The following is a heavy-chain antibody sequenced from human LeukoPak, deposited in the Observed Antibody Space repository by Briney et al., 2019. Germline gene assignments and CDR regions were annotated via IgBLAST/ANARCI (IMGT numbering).Heavy chain of an antibody. Sequence: GGSLRLSCAASGFTFSSYGMHWVRQAPGKGLEWVAFIRYDGSNKYYADSVKGRFTISRDNAKNSLYLQMNTLRVEDTAVYYCAKLAKYFYGSETYYFFEHWGQGTPVTASS. D-gene: IGHD3-10*01. CDR1: GFTFSSYG. CDR2: IRYDGSNK. V-gene: IGHV3-30*02. J-gene: IGHJ4*02. CDR3: AKLAKYFYGSETYYFFEH.